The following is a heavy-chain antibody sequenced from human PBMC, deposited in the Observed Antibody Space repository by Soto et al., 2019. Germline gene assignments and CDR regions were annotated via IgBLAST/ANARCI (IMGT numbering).Heavy chain of an antibody. Sequence: GSLRLSCAASGFTFSSYSMNWVRQAPGEGLEWVSSISSSSYIYYADSVKGRFTISRDNAKNSLYLQMNSLRAEDTAVYYCAKAKRFLEWLTRDYWGQGTLVTVSS. CDR3: AKAKRFLEWLTRDY. V-gene: IGHV3-21*04. D-gene: IGHD3-3*01. J-gene: IGHJ4*02. CDR1: GFTFSSYS. CDR2: ISSSSYI.